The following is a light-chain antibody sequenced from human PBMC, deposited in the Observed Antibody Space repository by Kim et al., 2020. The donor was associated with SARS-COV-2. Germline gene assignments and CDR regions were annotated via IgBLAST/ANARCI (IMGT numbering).Light chain of an antibody. Sequence: EIVLTQSPATLSLSPGERATLSCRASQSVSSYLAWYQQKPGQAPRLLIYDASNRATGIPARFSGSGSGTDFTLTISSLEPEDFAVYYCQQHNNWPITFGQGTRLDIK. J-gene: IGKJ5*01. V-gene: IGKV3-11*01. CDR3: QQHNNWPIT. CDR1: QSVSSY. CDR2: DAS.